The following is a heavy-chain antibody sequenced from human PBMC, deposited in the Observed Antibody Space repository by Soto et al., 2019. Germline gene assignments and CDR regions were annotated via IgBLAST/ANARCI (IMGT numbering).Heavy chain of an antibody. CDR2: ISAYNGNT. CDR3: ARDFPPPDAYFDF. J-gene: IGHJ4*02. V-gene: IGHV1-18*01. Sequence: QVQLVQSGAEVKKPGASVKVSCKASGYTFTSYGISWVRQAPGQGLEWMGWISAYNGNTNYAQKHQGRVSMTTDTSTSTAYVELMSLRSDDTAVYYCARDFPPPDAYFDFWGQGTLVTVSS. CDR1: GYTFTSYG.